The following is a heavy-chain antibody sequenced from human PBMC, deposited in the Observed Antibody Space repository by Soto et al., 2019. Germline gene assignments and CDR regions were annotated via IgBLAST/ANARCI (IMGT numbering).Heavy chain of an antibody. Sequence: SETLSLTCTVSGGSISSSSYYWGWIRQPPGKGLEWIGSIYYSGSTYYNPSLKSRVTISVDTSKNQFSLKLSSVTAADTAVYYCARNGYDGDYGGNWFDPWGQGTLVTVSS. J-gene: IGHJ5*02. CDR1: GGSISSSSYY. V-gene: IGHV4-39*01. CDR3: ARNGYDGDYGGNWFDP. D-gene: IGHD4-17*01. CDR2: IYYSGST.